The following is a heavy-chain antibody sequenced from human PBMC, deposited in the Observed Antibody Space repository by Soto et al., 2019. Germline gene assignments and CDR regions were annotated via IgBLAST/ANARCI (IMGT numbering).Heavy chain of an antibody. CDR2: IIPIFGTA. CDR3: ARGGLRLGELSPDAFDI. D-gene: IGHD3-16*02. CDR1: GCTFSSYA. V-gene: IGHV1-69*13. Sequence: ASVKVSCKASGCTFSSYAISWVRQAPGQGLEWMGGIIPIFGTANYAQKFQGRVTITADESTSTAYMELSSLRSEDTAVYYCARGGLRLGELSPDAFDIWGQGTMVTVSS. J-gene: IGHJ3*02.